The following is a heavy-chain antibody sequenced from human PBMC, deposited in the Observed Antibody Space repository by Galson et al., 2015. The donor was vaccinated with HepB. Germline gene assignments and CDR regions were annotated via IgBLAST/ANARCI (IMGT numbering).Heavy chain of an antibody. CDR1: GFTVSSNY. J-gene: IGHJ2*01. CDR2: IYSGGST. CDR3: AREAQDPHWYFDL. V-gene: IGHV3-53*01. Sequence: SLRLSCAASGFTVSSNYMSWVRQAPGKGLEWVSVIYSGGSTYYADSVKGRFTISRDNSKNTLYLQMNSLRAEDTAVYYCAREAQDPHWYFDLWGRGTLVTVSS.